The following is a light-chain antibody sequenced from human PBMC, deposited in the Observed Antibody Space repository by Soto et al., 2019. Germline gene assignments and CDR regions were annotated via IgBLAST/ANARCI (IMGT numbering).Light chain of an antibody. CDR2: LNSDGSH. V-gene: IGLV4-69*01. Sequence: QSVVTQSPSASASLGASVKLTCTLSSGHSSYAIAWHQQQPEKGPRYSMKLNSDGSHYKGGGIPDRFSGSSSGAERYLTISSLQSEDEADYYYQTWGTGIQVFGTGTKLTVL. CDR3: QTWGTGIQV. CDR1: SGHSSYA. J-gene: IGLJ1*01.